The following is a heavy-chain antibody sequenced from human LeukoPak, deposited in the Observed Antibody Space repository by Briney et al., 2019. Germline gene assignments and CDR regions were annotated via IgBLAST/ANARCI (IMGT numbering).Heavy chain of an antibody. CDR2: ISAYNGNT. CDR1: GYTFTSYG. Sequence: GASVKVSCKASGYTFTSYGISWVRQAPGQGREWMGWISAYNGNTNYAQKLQGRVTMTTDTSTSTAYMELRSLRSDDTAVYYCARGSFQYCSSTSCRNYYGMDVWGQGTTVTVSS. CDR3: ARGSFQYCSSTSCRNYYGMDV. V-gene: IGHV1-18*01. J-gene: IGHJ6*02. D-gene: IGHD2-2*01.